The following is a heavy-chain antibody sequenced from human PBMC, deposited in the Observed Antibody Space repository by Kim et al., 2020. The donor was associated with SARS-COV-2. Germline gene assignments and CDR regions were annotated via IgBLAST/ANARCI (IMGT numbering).Heavy chain of an antibody. CDR1: GGSISSSDYY. CDR3: ARHGCTGGVCYFDP. CDR2: IYYTGTT. J-gene: IGHJ5*02. Sequence: SETLSLTCTVSGGSISSSDYYWGWIRQPPGKGLEWIGSIYYTGTTYYNPSLKSRVTISVDTSKNQFSLKLSSVTDATVYYCARHGCTGGVCYFDPWGQGTLFTVSS. D-gene: IGHD2-8*02. V-gene: IGHV4-39*01.